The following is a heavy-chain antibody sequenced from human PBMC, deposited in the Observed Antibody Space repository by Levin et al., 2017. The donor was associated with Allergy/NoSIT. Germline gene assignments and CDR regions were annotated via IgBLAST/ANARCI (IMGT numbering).Heavy chain of an antibody. V-gene: IGHV3-48*01. Sequence: GESLKISCAASGFTFSSYGMNWVRQAPGKGLEWVSYIGSSSRTIYYADSVEGRFTISRDNAKNSLYLQMNSLRAEDTAVYYCARDGPPYCGGDCYSFDYWGQGTLVTVSS. CDR3: ARDGPPYCGGDCYSFDY. J-gene: IGHJ4*02. CDR2: IGSSSRTI. CDR1: GFTFSSYG. D-gene: IGHD2-21*02.